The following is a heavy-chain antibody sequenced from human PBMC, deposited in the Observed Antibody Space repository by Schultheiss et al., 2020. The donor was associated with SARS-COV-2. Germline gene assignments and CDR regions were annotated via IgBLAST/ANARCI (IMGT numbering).Heavy chain of an antibody. CDR1: RYTFTKYF. D-gene: IGHD6-13*01. CDR3: ARGSGYSSSWGDDY. CDR2: INPNSGGT. V-gene: IGHV1-2*02. Sequence: ASVKVSCQASRYTFTKYFTQWVRQGPGQGLEWMGWINPNSGGTNYAQKFQGRVTMTRDTSISTAYMELSRLRSDDTAVYYCARGSGYSSSWGDDYWGQGTLVTVSS. J-gene: IGHJ4*02.